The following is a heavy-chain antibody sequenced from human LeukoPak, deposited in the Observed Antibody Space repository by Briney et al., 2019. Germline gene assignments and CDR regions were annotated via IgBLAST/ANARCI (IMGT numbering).Heavy chain of an antibody. Sequence: PGRSLRLSCAASGFSFSSYGMHWVRQAPGKGLKWVAVIWSDGRNKFYADSVKGRFTVSRDNSKNTLFLQMSSLRADDTALYYCAREVTNDAFDIWGQGTMVTVSS. J-gene: IGHJ3*02. CDR2: IWSDGRNK. D-gene: IGHD4-17*01. V-gene: IGHV3-33*01. CDR3: AREVTNDAFDI. CDR1: GFSFSSYG.